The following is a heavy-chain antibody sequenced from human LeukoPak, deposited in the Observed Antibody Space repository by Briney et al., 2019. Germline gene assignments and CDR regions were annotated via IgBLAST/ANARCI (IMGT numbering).Heavy chain of an antibody. J-gene: IGHJ4*02. D-gene: IGHD2-21*02. V-gene: IGHV3-21*01. CDR2: ISSSSSYI. Sequence: GGSLRLSCAASGFTFSSYSMNWVRQAPGKGLEWVSSISSSSSYIYYADSVKGRFTISRDNAKNSLYLQMNSLRAEDTAVYYCARPGGDCYSCYFDYWGQGTLVTVSS. CDR1: GFTFSSYS. CDR3: ARPGGDCYSCYFDY.